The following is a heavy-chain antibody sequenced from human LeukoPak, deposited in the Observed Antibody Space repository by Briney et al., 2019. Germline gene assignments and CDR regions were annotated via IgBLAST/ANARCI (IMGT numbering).Heavy chain of an antibody. D-gene: IGHD3-9*01. Sequence: SETLSLTCTVSGDSISSYYWSWIRQPAGRGLEWIGRIYTSGSTNYNPSLKSRVTMSVDTSKNQFSLKLSSVTAADTAVYYCARVHTTGYFPHCSYYYMDVWGRGTTVTVSS. CDR2: IYTSGST. CDR1: GDSISSYY. J-gene: IGHJ6*03. CDR3: ARVHTTGYFPHCSYYYMDV. V-gene: IGHV4-4*07.